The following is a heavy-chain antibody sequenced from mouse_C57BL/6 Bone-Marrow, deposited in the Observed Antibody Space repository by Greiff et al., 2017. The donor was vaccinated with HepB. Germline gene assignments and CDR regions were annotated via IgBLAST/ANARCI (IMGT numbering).Heavy chain of an antibody. V-gene: IGHV1-5*01. CDR1: GYTFTSYW. J-gene: IGHJ3*01. D-gene: IGHD1-1*01. CDR2: IYPGNSDT. CDR3: TRGITTVPSWFAY. Sequence: VQLQQSGTVLARPGASVKMSCKTSGYTFTSYWMHWVKQRPGQGLEWIGAIYPGNSDTSYNQKFKGKAKLTAVTSASTAYMELSSLTNEDSAVYYCTRGITTVPSWFAYWGQGTLVTVSA.